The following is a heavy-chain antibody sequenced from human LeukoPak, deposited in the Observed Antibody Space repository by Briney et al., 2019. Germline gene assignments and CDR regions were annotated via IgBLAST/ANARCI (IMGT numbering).Heavy chain of an antibody. CDR1: GFTFSTHS. Sequence: GGSLRLSCTASGFTFSTHSMHWVRQAPGKGPVWVSRINSDGSSTRYADSVTGRFTISRDNAKNALYLQMNSLRADDTAVYYCARDHLGYNSIDYWGQGTLVTVSS. CDR3: ARDHLGYNSIDY. D-gene: IGHD5-24*01. J-gene: IGHJ4*02. V-gene: IGHV3-74*01. CDR2: INSDGSST.